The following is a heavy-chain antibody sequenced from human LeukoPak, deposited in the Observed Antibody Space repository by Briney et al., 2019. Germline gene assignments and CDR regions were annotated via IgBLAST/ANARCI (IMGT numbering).Heavy chain of an antibody. V-gene: IGHV3-74*01. Sequence: GGSLRLSCAASGFSFNNYWMHWVRQAPGKGLEWVSRIDNDGSSTRYADSVTGRFTISRDIAKNTLYLQMNSLRADDTAVYYCCGYSGWAAYWGQGTLVTVSS. D-gene: IGHD6-19*01. CDR3: CGYSGWAAY. CDR1: GFSFNNYW. J-gene: IGHJ4*02. CDR2: IDNDGSST.